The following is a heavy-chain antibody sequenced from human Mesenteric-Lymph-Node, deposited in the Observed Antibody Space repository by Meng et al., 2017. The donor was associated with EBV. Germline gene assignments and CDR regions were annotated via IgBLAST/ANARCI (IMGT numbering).Heavy chain of an antibody. CDR2: IHHSETA. CDR1: GGSFSGYS. D-gene: IGHD2-2*01. V-gene: IGHV4-34*01. CDR3: ARQGYCRTTTCSTWFDP. Sequence: QVQHEQWGAGLLKPSETLSLTCVIYGGSFSGYSWNLIRQAPGKGLEWIGKIHHSETADYNPSLEDRVIISADTSKNQFSLKLTSVTAADTAVYYCARQGYCRTTTCSTWFDPWGQGTLVTVSS. J-gene: IGHJ5*02.